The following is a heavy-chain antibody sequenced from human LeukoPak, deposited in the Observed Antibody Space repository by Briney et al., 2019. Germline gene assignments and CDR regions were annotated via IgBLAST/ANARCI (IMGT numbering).Heavy chain of an antibody. D-gene: IGHD3-22*01. CDR1: GFTFSGYA. CDR2: ISGSGGST. Sequence: GGSLRLSCAASGFTFSGYAMSWVRQAPGKGLEWVSAISGSGGSTYYADSVKGRFTISRDNAKNTLYLQMNSLRAEDTAVYYCARDYYYDSSGYYDYWGQGTLVTVSS. J-gene: IGHJ4*02. V-gene: IGHV3-23*01. CDR3: ARDYYYDSSGYYDY.